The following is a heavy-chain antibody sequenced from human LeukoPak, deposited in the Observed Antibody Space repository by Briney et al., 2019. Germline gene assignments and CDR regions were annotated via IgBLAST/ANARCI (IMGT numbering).Heavy chain of an antibody. Sequence: GESLRLSCVASGIAFASHAMSWVRQAPGKGLEWVSGISGSGDNTYYADSVKGRFTISRDNSKNTLHLQMSSLRGDDTAVYYCARDWADSSGYYDYWGQGTLVTVSS. D-gene: IGHD3-22*01. J-gene: IGHJ4*02. V-gene: IGHV3-23*01. CDR2: ISGSGDNT. CDR3: ARDWADSSGYYDY. CDR1: GIAFASHA.